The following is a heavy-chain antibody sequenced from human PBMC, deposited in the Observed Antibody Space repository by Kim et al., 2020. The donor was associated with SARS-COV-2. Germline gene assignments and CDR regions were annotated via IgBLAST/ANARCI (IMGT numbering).Heavy chain of an antibody. CDR2: INAGNGNT. Sequence: ASVKVSCKASGYTFTSYAMHWVRQAPGQRLEWMGWINAGNGNTKYSQKFQGRVTITRDTSASTAYMELSSLRSEDTAVYYCARLHYSSSWRNNWFYPWGQGTLVTVSS. CDR3: ARLHYSSSWRNNWFYP. J-gene: IGHJ5*02. D-gene: IGHD6-13*01. V-gene: IGHV1-3*01. CDR1: GYTFTSYA.